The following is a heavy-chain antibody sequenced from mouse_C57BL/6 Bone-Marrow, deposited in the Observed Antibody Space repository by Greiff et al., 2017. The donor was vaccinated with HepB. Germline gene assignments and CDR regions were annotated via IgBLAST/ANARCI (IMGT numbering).Heavy chain of an antibody. D-gene: IGHD4-1*01. CDR2: IRNKANGYTT. CDR1: GFTFTDYY. J-gene: IGHJ2*01. V-gene: IGHV7-3*01. Sequence: EVMLVESGGGLVQPGGSLTPPCAASGFTFTDYYLSWVRQPPGKALEWLGFIRNKANGYTTEYSASVKGRFTISRDKSQSILYLQMNALRAEDSATYYCARFFWGLYYFDNWGQGTTLTVAS. CDR3: ARFFWGLYYFDN.